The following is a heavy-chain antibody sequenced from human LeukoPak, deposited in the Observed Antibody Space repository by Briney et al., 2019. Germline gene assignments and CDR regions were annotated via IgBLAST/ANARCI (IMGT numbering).Heavy chain of an antibody. V-gene: IGHV3-23*01. D-gene: IGHD6-19*01. CDR3: AAKRMAGTGYYFES. CDR1: GVTFSSYA. J-gene: IGHJ4*02. Sequence: AGGSLRLSCAASGVTFSSYAMNWVRHAPGKGLEWVSSLHGNGDETHYADSVKGRFTISRDNSKATLYLQMNSLRADDTALYYCAAKRMAGTGYYFESWGQGTLVTVSS. CDR2: LHGNGDET.